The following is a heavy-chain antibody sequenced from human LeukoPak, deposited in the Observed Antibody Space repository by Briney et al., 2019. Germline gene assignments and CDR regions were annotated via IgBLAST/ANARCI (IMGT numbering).Heavy chain of an antibody. D-gene: IGHD3-10*01. CDR3: AKESRLGGASGSHHFDY. CDR2: IYTRGNT. Sequence: SETLSLTCTVSGAPVNFYYLSWIRHSAEKGLEWIGRIYTRGNTNYNPSLKSRVTLSVDASRNQFSLMLSSVTAADTAVYYCAKESRLGGASGSHHFDYWGQGVLVTVSS. J-gene: IGHJ4*02. V-gene: IGHV4-4*07. CDR1: GAPVNFYY.